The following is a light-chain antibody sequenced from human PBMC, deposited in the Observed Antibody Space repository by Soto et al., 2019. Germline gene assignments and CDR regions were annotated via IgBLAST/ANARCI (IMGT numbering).Light chain of an antibody. J-gene: IGLJ1*01. CDR2: DVS. CDR1: SSDVGGYNY. Sequence: QSVLTQPASVSGYPGQSIAISCTGTSSDVGGYNYVTWYQQHPGKAPKLMIYDVSNRPSGVSDRFSGSKSGNTASLTISGLQAEDEGDYYCNSYTSSSTYVFGTGTKVTVL. V-gene: IGLV2-14*03. CDR3: NSYTSSSTYV.